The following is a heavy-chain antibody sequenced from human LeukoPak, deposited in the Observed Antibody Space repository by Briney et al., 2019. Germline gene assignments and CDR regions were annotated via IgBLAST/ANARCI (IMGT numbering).Heavy chain of an antibody. J-gene: IGHJ4*02. CDR3: ARGGTPNCSGGSCYDY. V-gene: IGHV1-69*04. CDR1: GGTFSSYA. D-gene: IGHD2-15*01. CDR2: IIPILGIA. Sequence: GASVKVSCKASGGTFSSYATSWVRQAPGQGLEWMGRIIPILGIANYAQKFQGRVTITADKSTSTAYMELSSLRSEDTAVYYCARGGTPNCSGGSCYDYWGQGTLVTVSS.